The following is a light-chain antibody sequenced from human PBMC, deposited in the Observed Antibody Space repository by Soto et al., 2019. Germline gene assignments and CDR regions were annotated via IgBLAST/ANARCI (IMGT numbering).Light chain of an antibody. Sequence: QSVLTQPPSVSAAPGQKVTNSCSGTSSNIGNNYVSWYQQLPGTAPKLLIYDNNKRPSGIPDRFSGSKSGTSATLGITGLQTGDEADYYCGTWDSSLSVHVFGTGTKVTVL. CDR2: DNN. CDR1: SSNIGNNY. V-gene: IGLV1-51*01. J-gene: IGLJ1*01. CDR3: GTWDSSLSVHV.